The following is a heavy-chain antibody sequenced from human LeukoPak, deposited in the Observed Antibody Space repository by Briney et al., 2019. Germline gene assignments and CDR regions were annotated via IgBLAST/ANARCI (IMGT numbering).Heavy chain of an antibody. CDR1: GFTFSSYA. CDR3: AEDPSRVGGGDH. J-gene: IGHJ4*02. V-gene: IGHV3-23*01. CDR2: ISTSGDST. D-gene: IGHD1-26*01. Sequence: GGSLRLSCAASGFTFSSYAMSWVRQAPGKGLEWVTSISTSGDSTYYADSVKGRFTIYRDNSKNTLYVEMNSLKADDTALYYCAEDPSRVGGGDHWGQGTQVTVSS.